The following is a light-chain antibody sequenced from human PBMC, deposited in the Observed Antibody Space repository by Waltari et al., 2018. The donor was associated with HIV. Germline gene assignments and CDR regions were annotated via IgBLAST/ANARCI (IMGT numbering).Light chain of an antibody. CDR3: QQYYLVPYT. CDR1: QSLLYGSNNKNY. J-gene: IGKJ2*01. V-gene: IGKV4-1*01. Sequence: DVVMTQSPDSLTVSVGERATLNCKSSQSLLYGSNNKNYLAWYQQRPGHRPKLLIYWASTRQSWVPDRFSGSGSGTDFSLTISSLQAEDVAVYYCQQYYLVPYTFGQGTKLEIK. CDR2: WAS.